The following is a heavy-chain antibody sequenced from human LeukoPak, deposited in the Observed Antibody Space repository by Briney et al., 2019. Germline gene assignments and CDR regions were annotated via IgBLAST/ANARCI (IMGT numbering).Heavy chain of an antibody. CDR3: PTRDK. CDR2: INHNGSS. CDR1: GGSFSVYY. Sequence: SETLSLTCAVYGGSFSVYYWSWIRQPPGKGLEWMGEINHNGSSNYNPSLKSRGTISVDTYKNQSSLKLHSVTAADTVVYFCPTRDKWGKETLVTVSS. J-gene: IGHJ4*02. V-gene: IGHV4-34*01.